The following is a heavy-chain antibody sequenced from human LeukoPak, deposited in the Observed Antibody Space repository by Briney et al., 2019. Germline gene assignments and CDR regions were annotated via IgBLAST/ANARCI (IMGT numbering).Heavy chain of an antibody. CDR1: GGSISSYY. J-gene: IGHJ4*02. D-gene: IGHD6-19*01. CDR3: ARGLSSGWYGD. Sequence: PSETLSLTCTVSGGSISSYYWSWIRQPPGKGLEWIGYIYYSGSTNYNPSLESRVTISVDTSKNQFSLKLSSVTAADTAVYYCARGLSSGWYGDWGQGTLVTVSS. V-gene: IGHV4-59*01. CDR2: IYYSGST.